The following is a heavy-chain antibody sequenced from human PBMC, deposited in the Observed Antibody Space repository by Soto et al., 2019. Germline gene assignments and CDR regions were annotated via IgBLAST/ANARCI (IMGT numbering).Heavy chain of an antibody. J-gene: IGHJ5*02. CDR2: INSDGNIT. V-gene: IGHV3-74*01. CDR1: GFTFSNGW. CDR3: APNWFAP. Sequence: PGGGLRRSCAASGFTFSNGWMHWVRQAPGKGLMWVSRINSDGNITNYADSVKGRFTISRDNAKNTLYLQMNSLRAEDTAVYDCAPNWFAPWGQGTLVTVSS.